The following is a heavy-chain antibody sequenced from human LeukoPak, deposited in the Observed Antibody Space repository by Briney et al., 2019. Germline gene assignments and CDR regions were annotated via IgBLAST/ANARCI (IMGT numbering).Heavy chain of an antibody. D-gene: IGHD3-10*01. CDR3: AREGPFYYGSGSYLFDP. Sequence: ASVKVSCKASGGTFSSYAISWVRQAPGQGLEWMGGIIPILGTANYAQKFQGRVTITADESTSTAYMELSSLRSEDTAVYYCAREGPFYYGSGSYLFDPWGQGTLVTVSS. V-gene: IGHV1-69*01. CDR2: IIPILGTA. J-gene: IGHJ5*02. CDR1: GGTFSSYA.